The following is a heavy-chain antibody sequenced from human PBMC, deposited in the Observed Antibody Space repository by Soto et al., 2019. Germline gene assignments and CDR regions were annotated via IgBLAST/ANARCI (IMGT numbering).Heavy chain of an antibody. J-gene: IGHJ6*02. Sequence: ASVKVSCKASGYTFTSYYMHWVRQAPGQGLEWMGIINPSGGSTSYAQKFQGRVTMTRDTSTSTVYMELSSLRSEDTAVYYCARDELTLASGADYYYGMDVWGQGTTVTVSS. V-gene: IGHV1-46*01. CDR2: INPSGGST. CDR3: ARDELTLASGADYYYGMDV. D-gene: IGHD1-26*01. CDR1: GYTFTSYY.